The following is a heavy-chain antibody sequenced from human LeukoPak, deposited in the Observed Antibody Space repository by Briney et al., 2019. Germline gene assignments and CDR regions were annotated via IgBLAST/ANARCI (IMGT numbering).Heavy chain of an antibody. J-gene: IGHJ4*02. V-gene: IGHV1-2*06. CDR1: RYTFTNYH. CDR3: ARHLFIAAAGTLGY. Sequence: ASVKVSCKASRYTFTNYHTHWVRQAPGQGLEWMGRINPNSGGTNYAQKFQGRVTMTRDTSISTAYMELSRLRSDDTAVYYCARHLFIAAAGTLGYWGQGTLVTVSS. D-gene: IGHD6-13*01. CDR2: INPNSGGT.